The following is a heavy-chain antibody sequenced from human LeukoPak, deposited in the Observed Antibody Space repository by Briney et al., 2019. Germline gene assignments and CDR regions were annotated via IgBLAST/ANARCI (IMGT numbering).Heavy chain of an antibody. CDR2: IDKDGSQK. J-gene: IGHJ6*03. CDR1: GFPFSVYW. V-gene: IGHV3-7*01. Sequence: GGSLRLSCGASGFPFSVYWMTWVRQAPGRGLEWVATIDKDGSQKYYLDSVKGRFTISRDNAKNSLYLQMNSLRAEDTAVYYCARDSSQLTMVRGYYYYMDVWGKGTTVTVSS. D-gene: IGHD3-10*01. CDR3: ARDSSQLTMVRGYYYYMDV.